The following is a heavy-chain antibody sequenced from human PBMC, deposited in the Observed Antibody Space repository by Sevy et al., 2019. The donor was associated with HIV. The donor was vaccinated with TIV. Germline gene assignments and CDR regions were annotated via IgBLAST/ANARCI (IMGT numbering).Heavy chain of an antibody. CDR1: GYTFTSYY. V-gene: IGHV1-46*01. CDR2: INPSGGST. Sequence: ASVKVSCKASGYTFTSYYMHWVRQAPGQGLEWMGIINPSGGSTSYAQKFQGRVTMTRDTSTSTVYMELSSLRSEDTAVYYCARWLYYYGSGSYHSSVFDYWGQGTLVTVSS. D-gene: IGHD3-10*01. J-gene: IGHJ4*02. CDR3: ARWLYYYGSGSYHSSVFDY.